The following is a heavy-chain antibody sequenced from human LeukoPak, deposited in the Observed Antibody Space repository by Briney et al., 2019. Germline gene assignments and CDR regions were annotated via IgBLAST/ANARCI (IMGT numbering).Heavy chain of an antibody. CDR3: AKEKGYSYGYAFENGMDV. V-gene: IGHV3-23*01. CDR1: GFTVSNNG. CDR2: ISGVGNT. J-gene: IGHJ6*02. D-gene: IGHD5-18*01. Sequence: GGSLRLSCVASGFTVSNNGLSWFRQAPGKRLEWVSDISGVGNTYYAESVKGRFTISRDNSKNTLYLQMNSLRAEVTAVYYCAKEKGYSYGYAFENGMDVWGQGTTVTVSS.